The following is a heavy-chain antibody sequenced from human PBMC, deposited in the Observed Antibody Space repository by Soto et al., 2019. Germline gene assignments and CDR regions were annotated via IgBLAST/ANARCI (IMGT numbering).Heavy chain of an antibody. D-gene: IGHD6-13*01. Sequence: QVQLVESGGGVVQPGRSLRLSCVASGFTFRNYAMQWVRQAPGKGLEWVTVISSDGGDKYYADSVKGRFTISRDNSKNTLYLQMNGLRPEDTAVYYCARDHDLGADEYYLDYWGQGTLVTVSS. CDR1: GFTFRNYA. CDR3: ARDHDLGADEYYLDY. J-gene: IGHJ4*02. V-gene: IGHV3-30-3*01. CDR2: ISSDGGDK.